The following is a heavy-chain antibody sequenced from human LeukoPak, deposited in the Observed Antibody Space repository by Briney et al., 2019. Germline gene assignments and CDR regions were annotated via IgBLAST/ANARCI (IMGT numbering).Heavy chain of an antibody. CDR3: SKGLRTGVGPYMGYHYYMDV. CDR2: INTDGSST. V-gene: IGHV3-74*01. J-gene: IGHJ6*03. CDR1: GFTFSSYW. D-gene: IGHD3-16*01. Sequence: GGSLRLSCAVSGFTFSSYWMHWVRQAPGKGLVWVSRINTDGSSTSYADSVKGRFTISKDNSNNTVCLQMNSLRDEDAGVYYWSKGLRTGVGPYMGYHYYMDVWGKGATVTVSS.